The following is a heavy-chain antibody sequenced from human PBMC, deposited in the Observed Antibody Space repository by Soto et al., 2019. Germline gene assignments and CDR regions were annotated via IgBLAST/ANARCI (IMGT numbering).Heavy chain of an antibody. D-gene: IGHD5-12*01. Sequence: GESLKISCKGSGYSFTSYCISWVRQMPGKGLEWMGLIYPSDSDTRYSPSFQGQVTISADKSISTAYLQWSSLKASDTAMYYCARSYGGSRRDFDYWGQGTLVTVSS. CDR2: IYPSDSDT. CDR1: GYSFTSYC. V-gene: IGHV5-51*01. CDR3: ARSYGGSRRDFDY. J-gene: IGHJ4*02.